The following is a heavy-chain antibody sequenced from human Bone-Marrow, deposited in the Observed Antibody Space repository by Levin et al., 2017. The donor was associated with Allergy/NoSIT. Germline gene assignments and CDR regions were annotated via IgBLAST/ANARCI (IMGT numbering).Heavy chain of an antibody. J-gene: IGHJ3*02. CDR2: ITAGGDET. D-gene: IGHD2-2*01. Sequence: TGGSLRLSCAASGLTFSTYLLGWVRQAPGEGLEWVSAITAGGDETSYAESVKGRFTISRDNFKNTLYLQMNSLRAVDTALYYCVKAGAVLGSSLGAFDIWGQGTQVTVSS. CDR1: GLTFSTYL. CDR3: VKAGAVLGSSLGAFDI. V-gene: IGHV3-23*01.